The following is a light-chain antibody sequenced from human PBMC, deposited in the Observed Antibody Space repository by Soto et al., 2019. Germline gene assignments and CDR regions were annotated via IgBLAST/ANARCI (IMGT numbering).Light chain of an antibody. J-gene: IGKJ1*01. CDR3: QQSYSRPPT. V-gene: IGKV1-39*01. CDR2: AAS. CDR1: QSISNH. Sequence: DIQMTQSPSSLSASVEDRVIITCRASQSISNHLNWYQQKPGKAPKLLIFAASSLQSGVPSRFSGSRSGPDFTLTISSLQTEDFATYYCQQSYSRPPTFGQGTKVEIK.